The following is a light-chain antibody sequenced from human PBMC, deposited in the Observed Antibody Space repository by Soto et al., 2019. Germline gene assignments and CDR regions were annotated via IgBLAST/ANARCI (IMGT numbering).Light chain of an antibody. CDR3: AACDDSLRYPV. Sequence: QSVLTQPPSASGTPGQRVTISCSGSSSNIGSNYVYWYQQLPGTAPKLLIYRNNQRPSGVPDRFYGSKSGTSASLAISGLLSEDEADYYCAACDDSLRYPVFGGVTKLTVL. V-gene: IGLV1-47*01. CDR1: SSNIGSNY. J-gene: IGLJ3*02. CDR2: RNN.